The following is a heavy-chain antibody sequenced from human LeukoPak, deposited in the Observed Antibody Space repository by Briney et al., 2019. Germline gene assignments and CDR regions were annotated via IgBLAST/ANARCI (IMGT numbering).Heavy chain of an antibody. J-gene: IGHJ4*02. D-gene: IGHD6-19*01. CDR2: IYSGGST. CDR3: ARHISTGYYYFDY. CDR1: GFTVSTNY. Sequence: PGGSLRLSCAASGFTVSTNYMSWVRQAPGKGLEGVSVIYSGGSTLYADSVKGRFTISRDRSKNTLYLQMSSLRAEDTAVYYCARHISTGYYYFDYWGQGTLVTVSS. V-gene: IGHV3-66*04.